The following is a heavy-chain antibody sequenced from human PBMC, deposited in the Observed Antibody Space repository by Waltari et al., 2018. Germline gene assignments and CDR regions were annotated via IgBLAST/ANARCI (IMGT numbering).Heavy chain of an antibody. CDR2: IYPRGST. D-gene: IGHD2-15*01. J-gene: IGHJ4*02. V-gene: IGHV4-61*02. CDR3: AREGREVASL. Sequence: QVQLQESGPGLVKPSQTLSLTCSVSGGSINRGASYSWNWIRQPAGKGLEWIGRIYPRGSTKYNPSLESRVTMSIDTSKNQFSLKLSSVTAADTAVYYCAREGREVASLWGQGTLVTVSS. CDR1: GGSINRGASYS.